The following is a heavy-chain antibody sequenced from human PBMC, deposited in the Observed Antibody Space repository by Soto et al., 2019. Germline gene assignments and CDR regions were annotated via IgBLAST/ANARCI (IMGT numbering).Heavy chain of an antibody. D-gene: IGHD3-3*01. CDR1: GFTFRTFG. V-gene: IGHV3-30*18. CDR3: AKDYDDTGFAH. J-gene: IGHJ4*02. Sequence: QVQLVESGGGVVQPGRFLRLSCAASGFTFRTFGMHWVRQAPGMGLEWVASISNDAKNDYYTDSVRGRFTISRDNSRDALYLEMSSLRVEDTARYYCAKDYDDTGFAHWGQGILVTVSA. CDR2: ISNDAKND.